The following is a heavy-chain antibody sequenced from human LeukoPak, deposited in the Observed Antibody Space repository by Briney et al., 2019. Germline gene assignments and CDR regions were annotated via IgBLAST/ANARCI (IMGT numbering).Heavy chain of an antibody. CDR3: ARGNDGFIDY. Sequence: SQTLSLTCAISGDSVSGNSAAWNWIRQSPSRGLEWLGRTYYRSKWYNGYPVSVKSRITINPDTFKNQFSLHLNSVTPEDTAVYYCARGNDGFIDYWGQGTLVTVSS. CDR2: TYYRSKWYN. V-gene: IGHV6-1*01. D-gene: IGHD3-10*01. CDR1: GDSVSGNSAA. J-gene: IGHJ4*02.